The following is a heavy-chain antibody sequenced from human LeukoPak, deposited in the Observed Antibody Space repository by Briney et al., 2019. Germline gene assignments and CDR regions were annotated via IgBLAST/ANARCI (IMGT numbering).Heavy chain of an antibody. Sequence: GRSLRLSCAASGFTFTDYAITWVRQAPGKGLEWVSAVSTSGSSTYYADSVKGRFTISRDNSKNTLYLQMNSLRAEDTAVYYCAKRRTTVISLDQWGQGTLVTVSS. J-gene: IGHJ4*02. D-gene: IGHD4-11*01. CDR1: GFTFTDYA. CDR3: AKRRTTVISLDQ. V-gene: IGHV3-23*01. CDR2: VSTSGSST.